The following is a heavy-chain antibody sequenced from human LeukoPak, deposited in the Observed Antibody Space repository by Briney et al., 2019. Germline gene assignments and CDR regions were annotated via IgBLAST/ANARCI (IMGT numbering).Heavy chain of an antibody. D-gene: IGHD5-18*01. J-gene: IGHJ6*02. CDR1: GYTLTELS. V-gene: IGHV1-24*01. Sequence: ASVKVSCKVSGYTLTELSMHWVRQAPGEGLEWMGGFDPEDGETIYAQKFQGRVTMTEDTSTDTAYMELSSLRSEDTAVYYCATLTPPDTAMASYYYGMDVWGQGTTVTVSS. CDR2: FDPEDGET. CDR3: ATLTPPDTAMASYYYGMDV.